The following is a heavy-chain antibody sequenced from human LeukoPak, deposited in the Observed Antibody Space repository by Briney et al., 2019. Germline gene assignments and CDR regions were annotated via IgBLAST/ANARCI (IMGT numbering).Heavy chain of an antibody. D-gene: IGHD1-20*01. Sequence: GGSLRLSCAASGFTVSSNYMSWVRQAPGKGLEWVSVIYSGGSTYYADSVKGRFTISRDNSKNTLYLQMNSLRAEDTAVYYCAKDRNWNDFDYWGQGTLVTVSS. J-gene: IGHJ4*02. CDR2: IYSGGST. V-gene: IGHV3-66*01. CDR1: GFTVSSNY. CDR3: AKDRNWNDFDY.